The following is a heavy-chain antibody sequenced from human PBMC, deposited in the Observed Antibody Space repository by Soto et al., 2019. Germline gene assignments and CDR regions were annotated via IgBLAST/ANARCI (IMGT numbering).Heavy chain of an antibody. CDR2: ISGSGGST. CDR3: AKANFTYYDILTGYSDAFDI. CDR1: GFTFSSYA. D-gene: IGHD3-9*01. V-gene: IGHV3-23*01. J-gene: IGHJ3*02. Sequence: GSLSLSCAASGFTFSSYAMSWVRQAPGKGLEWVSAISGSGGSTYYADSVKGRFTISRDNSKNTLYLQMNSLRAEDTAVYYCAKANFTYYDILTGYSDAFDIWGQGTMVTVSS.